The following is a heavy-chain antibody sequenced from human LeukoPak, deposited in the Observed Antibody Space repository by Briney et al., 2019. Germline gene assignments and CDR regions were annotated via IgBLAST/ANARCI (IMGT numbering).Heavy chain of an antibody. CDR1: GGSISSSSYY. CDR3: ARRGDDYKFDY. V-gene: IGHV4-61*05. D-gene: IGHD5-24*01. Sequence: SETLSLTCTVSGGSISSSSYYWGWIRQPPGKRLEWIGDIYDSGTANYNPSLRSRVTISVDTSKNQFSLKVSSVTAADTAVYYCARRGDDYKFDYWGQGTVVTVSS. J-gene: IGHJ4*02. CDR2: IYDSGTA.